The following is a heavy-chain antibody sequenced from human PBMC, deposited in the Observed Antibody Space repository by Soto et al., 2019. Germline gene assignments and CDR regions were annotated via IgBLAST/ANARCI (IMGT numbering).Heavy chain of an antibody. J-gene: IGHJ4*02. D-gene: IGHD6-13*01. V-gene: IGHV4-59*01. CDR1: GGSISRYY. CDR2: IYDSGST. Sequence: SETLSLTCTVSGGSISRYYWSWIRQPPGKGLEWIGYIYDSGSTNYNPSLKSRVTISVDTSKNQFSLKLGSVTAADTAVYYCASSIGSSWSGGFDYWGQGTLVTVSS. CDR3: ASSIGSSWSGGFDY.